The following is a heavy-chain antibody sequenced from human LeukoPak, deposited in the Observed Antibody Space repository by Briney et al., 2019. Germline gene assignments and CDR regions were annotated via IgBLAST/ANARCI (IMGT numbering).Heavy chain of an antibody. CDR2: IYYSGST. CDR1: GGSISSYY. J-gene: IGHJ6*02. Sequence: SETLSLTCTVSGGSISSYYWSWIRQPPGKGLEWIGYIYYSGSTNYNPSLKSRVTISVDTSKNQFSLKLSSVTAADTAVYYCARLVGNKGYGYGHTRPIGPTARYYYYYYGMDVWGQGTTVTVSS. CDR3: ARLVGNKGYGYGHTRPIGPTARYYYYYYGMDV. V-gene: IGHV4-59*08. D-gene: IGHD5-18*01.